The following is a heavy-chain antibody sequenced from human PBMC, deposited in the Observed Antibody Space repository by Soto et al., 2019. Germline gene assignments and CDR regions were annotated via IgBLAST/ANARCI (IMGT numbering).Heavy chain of an antibody. D-gene: IGHD5-18*01. CDR2: INPSGGST. CDR3: ARGEGYSYGYDYYYYGMDV. Sequence: ASVKVSCKASGYTFTSYYMHWVRLAPGQGLEWMGIINPSGGSTSYAQKFQGRVTMTRDTSTSTVYMELSSLRSEDTAVYYCARGEGYSYGYDYYYYGMDVWGQGTTVTVSS. V-gene: IGHV1-46*01. J-gene: IGHJ6*02. CDR1: GYTFTSYY.